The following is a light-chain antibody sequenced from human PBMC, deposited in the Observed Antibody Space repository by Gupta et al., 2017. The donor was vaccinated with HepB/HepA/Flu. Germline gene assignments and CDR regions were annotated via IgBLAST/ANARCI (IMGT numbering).Light chain of an antibody. CDR2: AAS. CDR3: QQSYSTPLT. CDR1: QTMSNY. V-gene: IGKV1-39*01. J-gene: IGKJ4*02. Sequence: GDSVTITCRASQTMSNYLHWYQQKPGKAPKLLIYAASSLQSGVPSRFRGSGSGTDFTLTINSLQPEDFATYYCQQSYSTPLTFGGGTKVEIK.